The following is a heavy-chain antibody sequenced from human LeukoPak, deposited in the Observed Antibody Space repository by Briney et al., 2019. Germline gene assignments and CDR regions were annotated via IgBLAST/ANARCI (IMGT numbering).Heavy chain of an antibody. Sequence: PGGSLRLSCAASGFTFSSYSMNRVRQAPGKGLEWVSSISSSSSYIYYADSVKGRFTISRDNAKNSLYLQMNSLRAEDTAVYYCARDRDIHLFDPWGQGTLVTVSS. CDR1: GFTFSSYS. D-gene: IGHD2-15*01. CDR2: ISSSSSYI. CDR3: ARDRDIHLFDP. V-gene: IGHV3-21*01. J-gene: IGHJ5*02.